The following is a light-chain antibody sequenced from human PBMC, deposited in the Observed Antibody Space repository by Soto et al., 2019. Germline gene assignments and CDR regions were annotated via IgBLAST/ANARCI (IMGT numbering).Light chain of an antibody. V-gene: IGLV2-14*01. J-gene: IGLJ1*01. Sequence: QSVLTQPASVSGSHGQSITISCTGTSSDVGGYEFVSWYQQHPGKAPKLMIYEVSNRPSGVSSRFSGSKSGNTASLTISGLQAEDEADYYCGSYTGSIYVFGTGTKVTVL. CDR3: GSYTGSIYV. CDR2: EVS. CDR1: SSDVGGYEF.